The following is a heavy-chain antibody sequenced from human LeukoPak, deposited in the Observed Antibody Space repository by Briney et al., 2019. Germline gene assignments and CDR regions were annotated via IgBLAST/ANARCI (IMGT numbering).Heavy chain of an antibody. CDR2: INPNSGVT. D-gene: IGHD1-1*01. CDR1: GYTFTGYY. V-gene: IGHV1-2*02. Sequence: GASVTVSCKASGYTFTGYYMHWVRQAPGQGLEWMGWINPNSGVTNYAQSFQGRVTMTRDTSISTAYMELSSLRSDDTAVYYCATANAATTRLDYWGQGTLVT. CDR3: ATANAATTRLDY. J-gene: IGHJ4*02.